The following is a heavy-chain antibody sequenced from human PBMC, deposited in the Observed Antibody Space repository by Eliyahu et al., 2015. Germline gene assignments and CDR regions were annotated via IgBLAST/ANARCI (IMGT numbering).Heavy chain of an antibody. CDR3: ARVGRSGWSRRNFDY. CDR1: GFXFXSYS. D-gene: IGHD6-19*01. Sequence: EVQLVESGGGLVQPGGSLRLSXXASGFXFXSYSMXWVRQAPGKGLEWVSYISSSSSTIYYADSVKGRFTISRDNAKNSLYLQMNSLRDEDTAVYYCARVGRSGWSRRNFDYWGQGTLVTVSS. J-gene: IGHJ4*02. V-gene: IGHV3-48*02. CDR2: ISSSSSTI.